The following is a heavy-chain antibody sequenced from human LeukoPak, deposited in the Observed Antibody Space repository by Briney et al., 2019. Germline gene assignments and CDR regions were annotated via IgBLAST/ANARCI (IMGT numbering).Heavy chain of an antibody. CDR3: ARAYRAHQTFHSYHFFDF. V-gene: IGHV4-34*01. D-gene: IGHD5-18*01. CDR1: GFTFSSYS. J-gene: IGHJ4*02. CDR2: INHYGST. Sequence: GSLRLSCAASGFTFSSYSMNWIRQPPGKGLEWIGEINHYGSTKYSPSLKSRVTISGDTSKNQFSLRLNSVTAADTAVYYCARAYRAHQTFHSYHFFDFWGRGTLVTVSS.